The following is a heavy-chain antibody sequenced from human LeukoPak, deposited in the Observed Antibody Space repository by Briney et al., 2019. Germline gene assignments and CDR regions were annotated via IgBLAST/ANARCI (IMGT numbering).Heavy chain of an antibody. J-gene: IGHJ4*02. CDR2: IYYSGST. V-gene: IGHV4-39*01. CDR3: ARQLYSSSLVFFDY. D-gene: IGHD6-6*01. Sequence: PSETLSLTCTVSGGSISSSNDYWGWIRQSPGKGLQWIASIYYSGSTYYNPSLNSRVTMSVDTSKNQFSLKLSSVTAADTAVYYCARQLYSSSLVFFDYWGQGTLVTVSS. CDR1: GGSISSSNDY.